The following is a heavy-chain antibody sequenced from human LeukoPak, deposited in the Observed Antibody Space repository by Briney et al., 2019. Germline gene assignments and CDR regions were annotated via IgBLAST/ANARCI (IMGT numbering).Heavy chain of an antibody. Sequence: SETLSLTCTVSGGSISSGGYYWSWIRQHPGKGLEWIGYIYYSGSTYYNPSLKSRVTISVDTSKNQFSLKLSSVTAADTAVYYCARGGMLHPFDYWGQGTLVTVSS. D-gene: IGHD2-15*01. V-gene: IGHV4-31*03. CDR1: GGSISSGGYY. J-gene: IGHJ4*02. CDR3: ARGGMLHPFDY. CDR2: IYYSGST.